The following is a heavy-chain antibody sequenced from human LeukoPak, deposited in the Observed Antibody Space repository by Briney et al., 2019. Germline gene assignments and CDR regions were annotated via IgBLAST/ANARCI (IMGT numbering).Heavy chain of an antibody. CDR1: GFTFSSYG. J-gene: IGHJ4*02. D-gene: IGHD3-3*01. Sequence: GGXLRLSCAASGFTFSSYGMHWVRQAPGKGLEGVAFIRYDGSNKYYADSVKGRFTISRDNYKNTLYLQMNSLRAEDTAVYYCAGVLRFLEWCFDYWGQGTLVTVSS. V-gene: IGHV3-30*02. CDR3: AGVLRFLEWCFDY. CDR2: IRYDGSNK.